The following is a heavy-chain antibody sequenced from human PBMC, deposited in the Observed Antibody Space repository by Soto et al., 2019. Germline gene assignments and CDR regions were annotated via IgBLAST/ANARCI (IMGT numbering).Heavy chain of an antibody. CDR2: IYYSGST. J-gene: IGHJ2*01. CDR3: ARVPEWGGYSGYDTHWYFDL. V-gene: IGHV4-31*03. CDR1: GGSISSGGYY. D-gene: IGHD5-12*01. Sequence: QVQLQESGPGLVKPSQTLSLTCTVSGGSISSGGYYWSWIRQHPGKGLEWIGYIYYSGSTYYNPSRRNRVTIAVDPSNIQFSLKLSSVAAADTAVYYCARVPEWGGYSGYDTHWYFDLWGRGTLVTVSS.